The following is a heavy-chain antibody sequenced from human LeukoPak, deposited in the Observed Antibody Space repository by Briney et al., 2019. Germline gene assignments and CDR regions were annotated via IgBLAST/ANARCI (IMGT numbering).Heavy chain of an antibody. V-gene: IGHV3-23*01. D-gene: IGHD5-24*01. J-gene: IGHJ3*02. CDR2: ISGSGGST. Sequence: GXXLXLSCXASGXTFSXYXXSWVRQAPGKGLEWXSAISGSGGSTYYADSVKGRFTISRDNSKNTLYLQMNSLRAEDTAVYYCAKADAGKTDAFDIWGQGTMVTVSS. CDR1: GXTFSXYX. CDR3: AKADAGKTDAFDI.